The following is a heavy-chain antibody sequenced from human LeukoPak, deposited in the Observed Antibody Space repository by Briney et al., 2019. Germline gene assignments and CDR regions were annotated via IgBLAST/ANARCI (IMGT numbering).Heavy chain of an antibody. Sequence: GGTLRLSCAASGFTFGNSWVHWVRQAPGKGLVWVSLINADGSTATYADSVKGRFTISRDNARNTLSLQMNSLTIEDTAVYYCVVVVEPPDSDGFDVWGQGTMITVSS. V-gene: IGHV3-74*01. J-gene: IGHJ3*01. CDR3: VVVVEPPDSDGFDV. CDR1: GFTFGNSW. CDR2: INADGSTA. D-gene: IGHD1-14*01.